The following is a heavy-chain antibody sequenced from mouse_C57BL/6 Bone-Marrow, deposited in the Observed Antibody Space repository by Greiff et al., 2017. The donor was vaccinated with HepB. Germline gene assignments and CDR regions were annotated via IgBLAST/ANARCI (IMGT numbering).Heavy chain of an antibody. J-gene: IGHJ2*01. V-gene: IGHV1-53*01. CDR2: INPSNGGT. CDR1: GYTFTSYW. D-gene: IGHD2-4*01. Sequence: QVQLQQPGTELVKPGASVKLSCKASGYTFTSYWMHWVKQRPRQGLEWIGNINPSNGGTNYNEKFKSKATLTVDKSSSTAYMQLSSLTSEDSAVYYCARNSPLDYLHFDYWGQGTTLTVSS. CDR3: ARNSPLDYLHFDY.